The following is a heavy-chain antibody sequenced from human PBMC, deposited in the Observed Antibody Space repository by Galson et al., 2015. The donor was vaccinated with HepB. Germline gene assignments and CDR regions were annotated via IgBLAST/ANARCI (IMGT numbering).Heavy chain of an antibody. CDR3: ARDVPGGYYYYYMDV. J-gene: IGHJ6*03. V-gene: IGHV3-21*01. CDR1: GFTFSSYS. D-gene: IGHD3-16*01. CDR2: ISSSSSYI. Sequence: SLRLSCAASGFTFSSYSMNWVRQAPGKGLEWVSSISSSSSYIYYADSVKGRFTISRDNAKNSLYLQMNSLRDEDTAVYYCARDVPGGYYYYYMDVWGKGTTVTVSS.